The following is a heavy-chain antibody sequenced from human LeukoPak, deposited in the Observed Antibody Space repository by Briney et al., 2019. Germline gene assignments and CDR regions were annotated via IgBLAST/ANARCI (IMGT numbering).Heavy chain of an antibody. J-gene: IGHJ4*02. Sequence: SVKVSCKASGGTFISYAISWVRQAPGQGLEWMGGIIPIFGTANYAQKFQGRVTITADESTSTAYMELSSLRSEDTAVYYCARHYGGNPYFDYWGQGTLVTVSS. CDR1: GGTFISYA. CDR3: ARHYGGNPYFDY. CDR2: IIPIFGTA. V-gene: IGHV1-69*13. D-gene: IGHD4-23*01.